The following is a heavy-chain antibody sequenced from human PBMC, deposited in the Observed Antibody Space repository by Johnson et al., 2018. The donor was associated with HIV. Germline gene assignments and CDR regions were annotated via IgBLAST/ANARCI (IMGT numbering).Heavy chain of an antibody. CDR1: GFTFSSYD. CDR3: ARDPRSWYDDAFDI. J-gene: IGHJ3*02. CDR2: IGAAGDT. D-gene: IGHD6-13*01. V-gene: IGHV3-13*01. Sequence: VQLVESGGGLVQPGGSLRLSCVASGFTFSSYDMHWVRQATGKGLEWVSAIGAAGDTYYPGSVKGRFTISRENAKNSLYLQMNSLRAEDTALYYCARDPRSWYDDAFDIWGQGTMVTVSS.